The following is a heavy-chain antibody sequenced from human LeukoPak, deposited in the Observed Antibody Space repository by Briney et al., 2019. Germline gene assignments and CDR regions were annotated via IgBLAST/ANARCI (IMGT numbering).Heavy chain of an antibody. CDR3: AKGRVPAARIPPYFDY. J-gene: IGHJ4*02. Sequence: GGSLRLSCEASGFTFSRFAMTWVRQAPGKGPEWVAFIRYDGSNKYYADSVKGRFTISRDNSKNTLYLQMNSLRAEDTAVYYCAKGRVPAARIPPYFDYWGQGTLVTVSS. V-gene: IGHV3-30*02. CDR1: GFTFSRFA. CDR2: IRYDGSNK. D-gene: IGHD2-2*01.